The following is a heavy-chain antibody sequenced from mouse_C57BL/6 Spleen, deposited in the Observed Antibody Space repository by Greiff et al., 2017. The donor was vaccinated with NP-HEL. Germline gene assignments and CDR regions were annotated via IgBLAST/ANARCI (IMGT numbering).Heavy chain of an antibody. D-gene: IGHD2-3*01. J-gene: IGHJ4*01. V-gene: IGHV5-6*02. Sequence: EVMLVESGGDLVKPGGSLKLSCAASGFTFSSYGMSWVRQTPDKRLEWVATISSGGSYTYYPDSVKGRFTISRDNAKNTLYLQMSSLKSEDTAMYYCARHDGGLRDYYAMDYWGQGTSVTVSS. CDR2: ISSGGSYT. CDR1: GFTFSSYG. CDR3: ARHDGGLRDYYAMDY.